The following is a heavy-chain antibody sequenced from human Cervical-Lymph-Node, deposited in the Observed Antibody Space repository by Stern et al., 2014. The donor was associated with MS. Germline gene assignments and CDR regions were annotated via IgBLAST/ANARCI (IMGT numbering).Heavy chain of an antibody. J-gene: IGHJ4*02. CDR1: GASITSGNW. CDR3: ARDNRFENFDY. V-gene: IGHV4-4*02. D-gene: IGHD3-3*01. Sequence: QEQLQESGPGLVKPSGTLSLTCAVSGASITSGNWWSWVRQSPGKGLEWIGEIYHVGRTNYKPSHKSRVTISVDKAKNQVSLTLTSVTAADTAIYYCARDNRFENFDYWGQGTLVTVSS. CDR2: IYHVGRT.